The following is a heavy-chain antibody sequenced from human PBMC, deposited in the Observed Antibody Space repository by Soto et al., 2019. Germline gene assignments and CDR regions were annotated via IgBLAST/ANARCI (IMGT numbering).Heavy chain of an antibody. V-gene: IGHV5-51*01. J-gene: IGHJ4*02. CDR3: ARQGTSRGSDYAAFDF. CDR1: GYTFIYFW. D-gene: IGHD3-10*01. CDR2: IYPGASDI. Sequence: GESLKISCQASGYTFIYFWVAWVRQVPGKGLEWMGVIYPGASDIRYSPSFEGHVTISADKSTNTAYLQWNSLEAADTAIYYCARQGTSRGSDYAAFDFWGPGTLVTVSS.